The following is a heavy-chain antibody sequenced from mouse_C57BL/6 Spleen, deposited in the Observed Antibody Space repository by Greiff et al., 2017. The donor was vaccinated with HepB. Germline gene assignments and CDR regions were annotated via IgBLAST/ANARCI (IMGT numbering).Heavy chain of an antibody. CDR1: GFSLTSYG. V-gene: IGHV2-9*01. D-gene: IGHD1-1*01. CDR2: IWGGGST. J-gene: IGHJ4*01. CDR3: RAYYYGSSYGAMDY. Sequence: VMLVESGPGLVAPSQSLSITCTVSGFSLTSYGVDWVRQPPGKGLEWLGVIWGGGSTNYNSALMSRLSISKDNSKSQVFLKMNSLQTDDTAMYYCRAYYYGSSYGAMDYWGQGTSVTVSS.